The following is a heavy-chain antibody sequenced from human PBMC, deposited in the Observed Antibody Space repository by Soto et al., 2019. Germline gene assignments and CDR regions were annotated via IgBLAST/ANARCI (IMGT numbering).Heavy chain of an antibody. CDR1: VFTFSTYW. CDR3: ARGSGGHNYYYGMDV. V-gene: IGHV3-7*03. CDR2: IGEDGSEK. Sequence: WWSLRLSCTASVFTFSTYWMSWFRQAPGMGLEWVANIGEDGSEKYYVDSVKGRFTISRDNAKNSLYLQMNSLRADDTAVYYCARGSGGHNYYYGMDVWGQGTTVTVSS. J-gene: IGHJ6*02. D-gene: IGHD2-15*01.